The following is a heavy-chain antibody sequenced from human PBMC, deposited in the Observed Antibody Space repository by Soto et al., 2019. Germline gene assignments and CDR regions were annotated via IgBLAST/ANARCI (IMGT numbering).Heavy chain of an antibody. J-gene: IGHJ6*03. CDR2: IYYSGST. CDR1: GGSFSGYY. D-gene: IGHD3-3*01. Sequence: SETLSLTCTVDGGSFSGYYWSWIWPQTGKGLEWIGYIYYSGSTNYNPSLKSRVTISVDTSKNQFSLKLSSVTAADTAVYYCARQYPYDFWSGYYIPDYYYYMDVWGKGTTVTVSS. CDR3: ARQYPYDFWSGYYIPDYYYYMDV. V-gene: IGHV4-59*08.